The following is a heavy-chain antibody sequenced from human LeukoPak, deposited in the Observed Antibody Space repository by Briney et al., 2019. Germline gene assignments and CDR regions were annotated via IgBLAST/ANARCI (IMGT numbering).Heavy chain of an antibody. Sequence: SETLSPTCAVYGGSFSGYYWSWIRQPPGKGLEWIGEINHSGSTNYNPSLKSRVTISVDTSKNQFSLKLSSVTAADTAVYYCARGLPQFYSSSRFDYWGQGTLVTVSS. V-gene: IGHV4-34*01. J-gene: IGHJ4*02. CDR3: ARGLPQFYSSSRFDY. CDR1: GGSFSGYY. CDR2: INHSGST. D-gene: IGHD6-13*01.